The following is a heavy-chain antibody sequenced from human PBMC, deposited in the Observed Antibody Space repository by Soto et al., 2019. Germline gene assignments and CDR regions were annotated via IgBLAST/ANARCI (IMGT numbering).Heavy chain of an antibody. D-gene: IGHD3-16*01. J-gene: IGHJ4*02. V-gene: IGHV3-74*01. CDR3: ARECRYDYVWGSYVDY. CDR1: GFTFSSYW. CDR2: INSDGSST. Sequence: GGSLRLSCAASGFTFSSYWMHWVRQAPGKGLVWVSRINSDGSSTSYADSVKGRFTIPRDNAKNTLYLQMNSLRAEDTAVYYCARECRYDYVWGSYVDYWGQGTLVTVSS.